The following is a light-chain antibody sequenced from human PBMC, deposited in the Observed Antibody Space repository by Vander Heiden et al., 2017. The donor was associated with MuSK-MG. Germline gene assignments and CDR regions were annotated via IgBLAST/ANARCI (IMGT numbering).Light chain of an antibody. CDR1: SSNIGAPYD. V-gene: IGLV1-40*01. Sequence: QSVLTQPPSVSGAPGQRVTISCTGSSSNIGAPYDVHWYQQLPGTAPKPLIHANTNRPSGVPDRFSGSKSGASASLAITGLQAEDEADYHCQCFDSSLGAWLFGGGTTLTVL. J-gene: IGLJ3*02. CDR2: ANT. CDR3: QCFDSSLGAWL.